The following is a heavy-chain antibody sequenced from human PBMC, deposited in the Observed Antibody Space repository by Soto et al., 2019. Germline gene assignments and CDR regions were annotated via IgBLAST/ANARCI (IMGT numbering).Heavy chain of an antibody. D-gene: IGHD5-18*01. CDR3: ARWIGYSYGFDY. CDR2: ISSSSSYI. V-gene: IGHV3-21*01. Sequence: LRLSCAASGFTFSSYSMNWVRQAPGKGLEWVSSISSSSSYIYYADSVKGRFTISRDNAKNSLYLQMNSLRAEDTAVYYCARWIGYSYGFDYWGQGTLVTVSS. CDR1: GFTFSSYS. J-gene: IGHJ4*02.